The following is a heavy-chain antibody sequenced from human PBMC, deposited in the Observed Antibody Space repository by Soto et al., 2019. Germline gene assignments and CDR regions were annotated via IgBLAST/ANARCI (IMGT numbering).Heavy chain of an antibody. V-gene: IGHV3-33*01. Sequence: PGGSLRLSCAASGFTFSSFGMHWVRQAPGKGLEWVAIIWYDGNTKYYADSVKGRFTISRDNSKNTVYLQMNSLRVEDTAVYYCVRDRGQPDAFDIWGQGTVVTVSS. D-gene: IGHD1-1*01. CDR2: IWYDGNTK. CDR1: GFTFSSFG. CDR3: VRDRGQPDAFDI. J-gene: IGHJ3*02.